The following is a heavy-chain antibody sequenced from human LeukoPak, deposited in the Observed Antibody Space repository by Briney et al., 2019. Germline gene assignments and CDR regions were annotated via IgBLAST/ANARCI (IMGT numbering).Heavy chain of an antibody. CDR1: GFTFRSYA. CDR3: VREMATITYAFDI. D-gene: IGHD5-24*01. CDR2: ISESGGTR. Sequence: GGSLRLSCAASGFTFRSYAPSWVRQAPGKGLEWVSAISESGGTRNYVDSVKGRFTISRDNSKNTLYLQMSSLRAEDTAVYYCVREMATITYAFDIWGQGSMVTVSS. J-gene: IGHJ3*02. V-gene: IGHV3-23*01.